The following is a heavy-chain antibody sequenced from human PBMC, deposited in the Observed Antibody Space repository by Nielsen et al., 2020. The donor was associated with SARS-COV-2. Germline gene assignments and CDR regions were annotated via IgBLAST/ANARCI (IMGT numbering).Heavy chain of an antibody. J-gene: IGHJ6*02. D-gene: IGHD4-17*01. Sequence: WIRQPPGKGLEWIGEINHSGSTNYNPSLKSRVTISVDTSKNQFSLKLSSVTAADTAVYYCARGEYGDYLSGMDVWGQGTTVTVSS. V-gene: IGHV4-34*01. CDR2: INHSGST. CDR3: ARGEYGDYLSGMDV.